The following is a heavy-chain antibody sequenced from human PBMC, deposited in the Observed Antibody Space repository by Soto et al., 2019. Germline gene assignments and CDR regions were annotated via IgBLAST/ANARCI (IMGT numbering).Heavy chain of an antibody. J-gene: IGHJ6*02. D-gene: IGHD2-21*01. CDR1: GGSVSSGSYY. Sequence: QVQLQESGPGLVKPSETLSLTCTVSGGSVSSGSYYWSWIRQPPGKGLEWIGYIYYSGSTNYNPSLKSRVTMSVDTSKNQFSLKLSSVTAADTAVYYCASESGGDLAAAYYYYGMDVWGQGTTVTVSS. V-gene: IGHV4-61*01. CDR3: ASESGGDLAAAYYYYGMDV. CDR2: IYYSGST.